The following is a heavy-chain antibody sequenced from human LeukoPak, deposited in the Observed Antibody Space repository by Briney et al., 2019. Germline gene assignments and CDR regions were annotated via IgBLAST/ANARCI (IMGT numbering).Heavy chain of an antibody. D-gene: IGHD5-18*01. J-gene: IGHJ4*02. V-gene: IGHV3-21*01. CDR2: ICIGKTYI. CDR3: GRCVHVAIGYHLSLDK. Sequence: PGGIPRLSPAASGVPFSTYNMNGVRAAPGKGLWWVASICIGKTYIHYADSVKDRFIISRDDAEKSLHLQMNDLRVEDTAVYYCGRCVHVAIGYHLSLDKWGRGTLVTVSS. CDR1: GVPFSTYN.